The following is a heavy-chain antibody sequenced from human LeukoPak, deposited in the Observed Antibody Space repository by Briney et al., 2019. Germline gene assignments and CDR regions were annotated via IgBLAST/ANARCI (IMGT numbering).Heavy chain of an antibody. CDR2: ISAYNGNT. Sequence: ASVKVSCKASGYTFISYGITWVRQAPGQGLEWMGWISAYNGNTNYAQKFQGRVTITADASTSTAYMELSSLRSEDTAVYFCATSRRIHGSGLAVRYSWLDPWGQGTLVTVSS. V-gene: IGHV1-18*01. D-gene: IGHD3-10*01. J-gene: IGHJ5*02. CDR1: GYTFISYG. CDR3: ATSRRIHGSGLAVRYSWLDP.